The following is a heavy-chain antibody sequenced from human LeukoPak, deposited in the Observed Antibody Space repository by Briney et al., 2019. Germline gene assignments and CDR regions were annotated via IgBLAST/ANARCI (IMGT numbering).Heavy chain of an antibody. CDR3: ARGGPYSSSSLDY. Sequence: GGSLRLSCAASGFTFSNSWMYWVRQTPDKGLVWVSRIKYDGSSTVYADSVKGRFTSSRDNAKNTLDLQMNSLRAEDTAVYYCARGGPYSSSSLDYWGQGTLVTVSS. CDR2: IKYDGSST. CDR1: GFTFSNSW. V-gene: IGHV3-74*01. J-gene: IGHJ4*02. D-gene: IGHD6-6*01.